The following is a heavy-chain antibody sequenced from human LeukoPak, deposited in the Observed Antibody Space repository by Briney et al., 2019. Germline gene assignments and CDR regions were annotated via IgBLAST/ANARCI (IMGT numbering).Heavy chain of an antibody. Sequence: GGSLRLSCAASGFTLSSYAMSWVRQAPGKGLEWVSAISGSGGSTYYADSVKGRFTISRDNSKNTLYLQMNSLRAEDTAVYYCANQLYGDYLAPDYWGQGTLVTVSS. CDR3: ANQLYGDYLAPDY. J-gene: IGHJ4*02. CDR1: GFTLSSYA. V-gene: IGHV3-23*01. CDR2: ISGSGGST. D-gene: IGHD4-17*01.